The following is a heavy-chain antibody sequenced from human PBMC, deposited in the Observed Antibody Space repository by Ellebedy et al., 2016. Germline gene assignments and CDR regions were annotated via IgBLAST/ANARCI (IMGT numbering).Heavy chain of an antibody. V-gene: IGHV3-30*18. CDR2: ILRDGSNK. CDR1: GFTFSNYG. CDR3: AKGFAGATDS. J-gene: IGHJ4*02. D-gene: IGHD1-26*01. Sequence: GGSLKISXAASGFTFSNYGMHWVRQAPGQGLEWVAVILRDGSNKFYADSVKGRFTISRDNSKNTLYLQMNSLRTEDTAVYHCAKGFAGATDSWGQGTLVTVSS.